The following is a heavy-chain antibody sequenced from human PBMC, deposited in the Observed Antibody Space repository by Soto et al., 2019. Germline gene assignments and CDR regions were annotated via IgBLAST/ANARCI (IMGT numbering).Heavy chain of an antibody. Sequence: PGGSLRLSCAASGFTFSSYSMNWVRQAPGKGLEWVSSISSSSSYIYYADSVKGRFTISRDNAKNSLYLQMNSLRAEDTAVYYCARGTRGSYYFDYWGQRTLVTVSS. V-gene: IGHV3-21*01. J-gene: IGHJ4*02. CDR3: ARGTRGSYYFDY. D-gene: IGHD6-13*01. CDR2: ISSSSSYI. CDR1: GFTFSSYS.